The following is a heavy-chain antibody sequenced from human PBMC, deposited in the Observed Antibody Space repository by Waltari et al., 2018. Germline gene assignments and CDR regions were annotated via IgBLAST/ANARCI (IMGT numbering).Heavy chain of an antibody. J-gene: IGHJ5*02. CDR3: AHRLSNLYCSSTSCYNWFDP. CDR1: GFSLSTSGVG. D-gene: IGHD2-2*01. CDR2: IYWNDDK. Sequence: QITLKESGPTLVKPTQTLTLTCTFSGFSLSTSGVGVGWIRQPPGKALEWLALIYWNDDKRYSPSLKSRLTITKDTSKNQVVLTMTNMDPVDTATYYCAHRLSNLYCSSTSCYNWFDPWGQGTLVTVSS. V-gene: IGHV2-5*01.